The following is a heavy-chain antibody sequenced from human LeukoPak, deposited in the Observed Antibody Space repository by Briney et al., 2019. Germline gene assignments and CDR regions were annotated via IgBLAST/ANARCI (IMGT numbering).Heavy chain of an antibody. CDR1: GCTVSRNY. J-gene: IGHJ4*02. D-gene: IGHD1-1*01. CDR3: ARSPVLDRNDWSFAD. V-gene: IGHV3-53*01. CDR2: SYSGGDT. Sequence: GGSLRLSCAASGCTVSRNYMSWVRQAPGKGLEWVSVSYSGGDTYYPDSVKGRFTVSRDNPKNTVYLQMNSLRAEDTAVYFCARSPVLDRNDWSFADWGQGTLVTVSS.